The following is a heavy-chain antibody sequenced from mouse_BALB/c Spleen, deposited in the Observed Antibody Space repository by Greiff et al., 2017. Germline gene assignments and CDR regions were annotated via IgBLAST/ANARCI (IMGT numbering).Heavy chain of an antibody. Sequence: QVQLQQSGAELVRSGASVKMSCKASGYTFTSYNMHWVKQTPGQGLEWIGYIYPGNGGTNYNQKFKGKATLTADTSSSTAYMQISSLTSEDSAVYFCAREGGPYGNYAMDYWGQGTSVTVSS. CDR3: AREGGPYGNYAMDY. J-gene: IGHJ4*01. CDR2: IYPGNGGT. V-gene: IGHV1-12*01. CDR1: GYTFTSYN. D-gene: IGHD2-1*01.